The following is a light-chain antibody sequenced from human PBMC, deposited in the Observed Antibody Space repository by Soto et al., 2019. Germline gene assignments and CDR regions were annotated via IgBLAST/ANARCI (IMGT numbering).Light chain of an antibody. V-gene: IGKV1-39*01. CDR1: QGISNY. Sequence: IQLTQSPSSLSASVGDRVTITCRASQGISNYVAWYQQKPGAAPKLLIFGASNLESGVPSRFSGSGSGIEFTLSISSLQPEDFATYYCQQGYSTTPITFGQGTRLEIK. J-gene: IGKJ5*01. CDR3: QQGYSTTPIT. CDR2: GAS.